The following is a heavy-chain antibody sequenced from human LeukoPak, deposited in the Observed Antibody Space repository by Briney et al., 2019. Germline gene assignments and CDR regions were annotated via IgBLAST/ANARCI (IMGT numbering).Heavy chain of an antibody. V-gene: IGHV4-39*02. Sequence: SETLSLTCTVSGGSISSSSYYWGWIRQPPGTGLEWVGSIYYSGSTYYNPSLKSRVTISVDTSKNQFSLKLSSVTAADTAVYYCARDRSGDDDFWSGYYTNYFDPWGQGTLVTVSS. CDR3: ARDRSGDDDFWSGYYTNYFDP. D-gene: IGHD3-3*01. CDR2: IYYSGST. CDR1: GGSISSSSYY. J-gene: IGHJ5*02.